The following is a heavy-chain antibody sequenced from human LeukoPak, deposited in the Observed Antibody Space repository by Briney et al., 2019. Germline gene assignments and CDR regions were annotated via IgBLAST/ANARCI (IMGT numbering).Heavy chain of an antibody. CDR1: GGTFSSCA. V-gene: IGHV1-69*13. D-gene: IGHD5-18*01. J-gene: IGHJ4*02. CDR2: IIPIFGTA. Sequence: SVKVSCKASGGTFSSCAISWVRQAPGQGLEWMGGIIPIFGTANYAQKFQGRVTITADESTSTAYMELSSLRSEDTAVYYCARESEGRGYSYGFAPHLYYFDYWGQGTLVTVSS. CDR3: ARESEGRGYSYGFAPHLYYFDY.